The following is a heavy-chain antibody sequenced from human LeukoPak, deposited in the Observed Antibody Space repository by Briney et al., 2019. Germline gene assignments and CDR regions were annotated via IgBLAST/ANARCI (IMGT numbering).Heavy chain of an antibody. V-gene: IGHV5-51*01. CDR2: IHLGDSET. J-gene: IGHJ3*02. CDR1: GNRFTSYW. Sequence: TRGESLKISCEGFGNRFTSYWIAWVRQTPGKVLEWMGIIHLGDSETRYSPAFQGRVSFSADKSSATALLQWTSLNASDTAMYYCARLAYSDFWSRLHDGLDIWGQGTMVTVSS. D-gene: IGHD3-3*01. CDR3: ARLAYSDFWSRLHDGLDI.